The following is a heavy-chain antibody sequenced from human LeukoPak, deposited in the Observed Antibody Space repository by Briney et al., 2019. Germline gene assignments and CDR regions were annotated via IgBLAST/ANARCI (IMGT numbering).Heavy chain of an antibody. CDR3: AKGHSSDSIGIDY. CDR2: IWYDGSNK. J-gene: IGHJ4*02. D-gene: IGHD3-22*01. Sequence: GGSLRLSCAASGFTFSSYGMHWVRQAPGKGLEWVAVIWYDGSNKYYADSVKGRFTISRDNSKNTLYLQMNSLRAEDTAVYYCAKGHSSDSIGIDYWGQGTLVTVSS. CDR1: GFTFSSYG. V-gene: IGHV3-33*06.